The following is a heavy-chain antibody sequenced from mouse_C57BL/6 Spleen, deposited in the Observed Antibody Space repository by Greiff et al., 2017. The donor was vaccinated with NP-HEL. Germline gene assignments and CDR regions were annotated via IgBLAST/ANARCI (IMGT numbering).Heavy chain of an antibody. J-gene: IGHJ4*01. V-gene: IGHV5-17*01. Sequence: EVKLMESGGGLVKPGGSLKLSCAASGFTFSDYGMHWVRQAPEKGLEWVAYISSGSSTIYYADTVKGRFTISRDNAKNTLFLQMTSLRSEDTARYYCARSYDYGPYAMDYWGQGTSVTVSS. CDR1: GFTFSDYG. D-gene: IGHD2-4*01. CDR2: ISSGSSTI. CDR3: ARSYDYGPYAMDY.